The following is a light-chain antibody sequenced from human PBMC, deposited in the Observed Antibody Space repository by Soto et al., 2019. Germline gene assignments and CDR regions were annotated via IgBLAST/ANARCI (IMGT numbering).Light chain of an antibody. CDR1: QSISSN. V-gene: IGKV3-15*01. CDR3: QQYNVWPRT. J-gene: IGKJ1*01. Sequence: EIVMTQSPATLSVSPGERATLSCRASQSISSNLAWYQQKPGQAPRLLIYGVSTSATGIPGRFSGSGSGTEFTLTISGLQSEDFAVYYCQQYNVWPRTFGQGTKVEIK. CDR2: GVS.